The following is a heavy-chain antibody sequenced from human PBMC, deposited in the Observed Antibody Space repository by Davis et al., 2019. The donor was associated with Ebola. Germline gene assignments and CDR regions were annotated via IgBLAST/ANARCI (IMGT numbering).Heavy chain of an antibody. D-gene: IGHD6-19*01. J-gene: IGHJ4*02. CDR2: INHSGST. CDR3: ARGQWLELLYYFDY. V-gene: IGHV4-34*01. Sequence: SETLSLTCAVYGGSFSGYYWSWIRQPPGKGLEWIGEINHSGSTNYNPSLKSRVTISVDTSKNQFSLKLNSVTAADTAVYYCARGQWLELLYYFDYWGQGTLVTVSS. CDR1: GGSFSGYY.